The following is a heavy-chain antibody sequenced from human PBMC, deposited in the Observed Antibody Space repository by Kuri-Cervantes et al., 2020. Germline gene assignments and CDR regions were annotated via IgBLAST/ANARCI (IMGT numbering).Heavy chain of an antibody. J-gene: IGHJ6*02. Sequence: SLKISCAASGFTFDDYAMHWVRQAPGKGLEWVSGISWHSGSIGYADSVKGRFTISRDNAKNSLYLQMNSLRAEDTALYYCAKGVTGTYYYYGMDVWGQGTTVTVSS. CDR3: AKGVTGTYYYYGMDV. V-gene: IGHV3-9*01. CDR1: GFTFDDYA. CDR2: ISWHSGSI. D-gene: IGHD1-20*01.